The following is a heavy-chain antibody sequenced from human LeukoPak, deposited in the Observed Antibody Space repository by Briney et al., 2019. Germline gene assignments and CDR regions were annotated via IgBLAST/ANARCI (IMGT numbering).Heavy chain of an antibody. V-gene: IGHV3-30*03. CDR1: GFTFSSYG. CDR3: ARGFGLAYSYGYVPWFDP. CDR2: ISYDGSNK. J-gene: IGHJ5*02. Sequence: GGSLRLSRAASGFTFSSYGMHWVRQAPGKGLEWVAVISYDGSNKYYADSVKGRFTISRDNSKNTLYLQMNSLRAEDTAVYYCARGFGLAYSYGYVPWFDPWGQGTLVTVSS. D-gene: IGHD5-18*01.